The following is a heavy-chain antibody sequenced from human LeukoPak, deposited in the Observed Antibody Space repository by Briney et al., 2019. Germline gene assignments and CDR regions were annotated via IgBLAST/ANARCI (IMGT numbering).Heavy chain of an antibody. CDR1: GFTFSSYE. V-gene: IGHV3-48*03. CDR2: ISSSGSTI. CDR3: ARSLLWFGELLNYFDY. J-gene: IGHJ4*02. D-gene: IGHD3-10*01. Sequence: GGSLRLSCAASGFTFSSYEMNWVRQAPGKGLEWVSYISSSGSTIYYADSVKGRFTISRDNAKNSLYLQMNSLRAEDTAVYYCARSLLWFGELLNYFDYWGQGTLVTVSS.